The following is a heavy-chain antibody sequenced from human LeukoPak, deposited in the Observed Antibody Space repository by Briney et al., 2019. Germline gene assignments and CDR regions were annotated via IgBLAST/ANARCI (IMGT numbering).Heavy chain of an antibody. CDR2: IYYSGST. CDR1: GGSTSSYY. Sequence: SETLSLTCTVSGGSTSSYYWSWIRQPPGKGLEWIGYIYYSGSTNYNPSLKSRVTISVDTSKNQFSLKLSSVTAADTAVYYCARHNSRYPFDPWGQGTLVTVSS. V-gene: IGHV4-59*01. D-gene: IGHD1-1*01. J-gene: IGHJ5*02. CDR3: ARHNSRYPFDP.